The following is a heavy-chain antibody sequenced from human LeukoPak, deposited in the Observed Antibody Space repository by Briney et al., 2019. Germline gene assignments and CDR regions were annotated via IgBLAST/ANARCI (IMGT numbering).Heavy chain of an antibody. Sequence: GGSLGLSCAASGFTFRSHWMTWVRQAPGKGPGWVASINKDGSEQYYVDSVKGRFTISRDNAKNSLSLQVSSLRAEDTAVYYCTRGGATSSWYWFFWGQGTLVTVSS. CDR1: GFTFRSHW. CDR2: INKDGSEQ. D-gene: IGHD6-13*01. CDR3: TRGGATSSWYWFF. J-gene: IGHJ4*02. V-gene: IGHV3-7*01.